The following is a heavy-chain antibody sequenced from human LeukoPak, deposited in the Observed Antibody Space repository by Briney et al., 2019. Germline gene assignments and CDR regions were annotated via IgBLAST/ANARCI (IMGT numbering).Heavy chain of an antibody. CDR3: ATAGPLTYDDGDAVFAFDV. CDR2: FDPEHGET. J-gene: IGHJ3*01. Sequence: GASVKVSCKVSGSTLNDISIHWVRQAPGKGLEWMGGFDPEHGETIHTQKFQGRVTMTEDTFTDTSYMEMTSLTSEDTAVYFCATAGPLTYDDGDAVFAFDVWGQGTMDTVSS. V-gene: IGHV1-24*01. CDR1: GSTLNDIS. D-gene: IGHD4-17*01.